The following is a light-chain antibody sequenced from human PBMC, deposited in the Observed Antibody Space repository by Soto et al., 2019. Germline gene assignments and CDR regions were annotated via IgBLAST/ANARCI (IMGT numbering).Light chain of an antibody. J-gene: IGKJ4*01. CDR1: QGISSW. Sequence: DIQMTHSPSSVSASVGDRVTLPCRASQGISSWLAWYQQKPGQAPKLLISPASTLISGVPSRFSGSGSGTNFTLTSSGLQPEDVSTYYCHQADTLPATFGGGTRVEIK. CDR3: HQADTLPAT. CDR2: PAS. V-gene: IGKV1D-12*01.